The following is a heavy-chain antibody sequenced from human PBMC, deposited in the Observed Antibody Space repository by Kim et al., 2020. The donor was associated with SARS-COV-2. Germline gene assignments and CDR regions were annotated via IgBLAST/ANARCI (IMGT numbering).Heavy chain of an antibody. CDR2: ISSSSSYI. Sequence: GGSLRLSCAASGFTFSSYSMNWVRQAPGKGLEWISSISSSSSYIYYADSVKGRFTISRDNARASLYLQMNSLRAEDTAVYYCARVLTSGWSYFDYWGQGTLVTVSS. V-gene: IGHV3-21*04. CDR1: GFTFSSYS. CDR3: ARVLTSGWSYFDY. J-gene: IGHJ4*02. D-gene: IGHD6-19*01.